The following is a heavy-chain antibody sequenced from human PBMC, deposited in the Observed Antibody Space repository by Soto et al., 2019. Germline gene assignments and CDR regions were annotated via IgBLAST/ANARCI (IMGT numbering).Heavy chain of an antibody. CDR3: GRGEERVGMPSGY. D-gene: IGHD3-16*01. J-gene: IGHJ4*02. CDR2: IYYSGST. Sequence: PSETLSLTCTVSGGSISSYYWSWIRQPPGKGLEWIGYIYYSGSTNYNPSLKSRVTISVDTSKNQFSLKLSSVTAADTAVYYCGRGEERVGMPSGYWGQGTLVTVSS. V-gene: IGHV4-59*01. CDR1: GGSISSYY.